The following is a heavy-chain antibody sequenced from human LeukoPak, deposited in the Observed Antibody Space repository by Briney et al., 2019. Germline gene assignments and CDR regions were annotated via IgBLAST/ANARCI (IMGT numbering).Heavy chain of an antibody. V-gene: IGHV4-61*01. D-gene: IGHD1-26*01. Sequence: SETLSLTCTVSGGSVSSGSYYWSWIRQPPGKGLEWIAYIYYSGSTSYNPSLKSRVTISVDTSKNQFSLKLNSVTAADTAMYYCARLFHPALSGNYPFDYWGQGTLVTVSS. CDR3: ARLFHPALSGNYPFDY. CDR1: GGSVSSGSYY. CDR2: IYYSGST. J-gene: IGHJ4*02.